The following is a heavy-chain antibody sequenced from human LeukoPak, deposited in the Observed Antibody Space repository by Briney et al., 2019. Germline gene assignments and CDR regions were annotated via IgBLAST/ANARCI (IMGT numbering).Heavy chain of an antibody. CDR1: GFTFSSYS. D-gene: IGHD3-22*01. CDR2: ISSSSSTI. V-gene: IGHV3-48*01. J-gene: IGHJ5*02. CDR3: ARDTDYYDSSGYYPCFDP. Sequence: GGSLRLSCAASGFTFSSYSMNWVRQAPGKGLEGVSYISSSSSTIYYADSVKGRFTISRDNAKNSLYLQMNSLRAEDTAVYYCARDTDYYDSSGYYPCFDPWGQGTLVTVSS.